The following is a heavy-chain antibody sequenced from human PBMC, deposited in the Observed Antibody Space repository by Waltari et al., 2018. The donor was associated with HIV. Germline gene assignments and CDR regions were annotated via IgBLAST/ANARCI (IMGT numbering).Heavy chain of an antibody. CDR1: GFTVSSNY. V-gene: IGHV3-66*01. D-gene: IGHD5-18*01. Sequence: EVQLVESGGGLVQPGGSLRLSCAASGFTVSSNYMRWVRQAPGKWLEWFSLIYTGCSTYYADSVKGRFTISRDNSKNTLYLQMNSLRAEDTAVYYCASPDTTMVHGHYYFYHMDVWGQGTTVTVSS. CDR2: IYTGCST. CDR3: ASPDTTMVHGHYYFYHMDV. J-gene: IGHJ6*02.